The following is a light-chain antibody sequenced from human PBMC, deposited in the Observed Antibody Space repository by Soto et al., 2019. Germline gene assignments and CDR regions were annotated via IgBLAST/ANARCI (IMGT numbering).Light chain of an antibody. V-gene: IGLV1-44*01. CDR3: AAWDDSLNAYV. CDR1: SSNIGINT. Sequence: QSVLTQPPSASVTPGQTVTISCSGSSSNIGINTVSWYQQLPGTAPKLLIYTNNQRPSGVPDRFSGSKSDSSASLAISGLQAADEGDYYCAAWDDSLNAYVFGTGTKLTVL. J-gene: IGLJ1*01. CDR2: TNN.